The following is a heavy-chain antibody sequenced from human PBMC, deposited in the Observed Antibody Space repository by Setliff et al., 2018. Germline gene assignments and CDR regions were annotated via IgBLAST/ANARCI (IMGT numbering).Heavy chain of an antibody. D-gene: IGHD1-1*01. CDR3: AREAPGYAFDI. CDR2: IYTSGST. V-gene: IGHV4-4*07. J-gene: IGHJ3*02. CDR1: GGSISNYY. Sequence: SETLSLTCTVSGGSISNYYWSWIRQPAGKGLEWIGRIYTSGSTNYNPSLKSRVTISVDTSKNQFSLMLSSVTAADTAVYYCAREAPGYAFDIWGQGTMVTVSS.